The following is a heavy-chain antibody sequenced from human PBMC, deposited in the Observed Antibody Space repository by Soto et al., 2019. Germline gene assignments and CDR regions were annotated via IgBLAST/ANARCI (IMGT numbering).Heavy chain of an antibody. CDR1: GYTFTSYY. CDR3: ARDHCGGDCYDAFYI. Sequence: ASVKVSCKASGYTFTSYYMHWVRQAPGQGLEWMGIINPSGGSTSYAQKFQGRVTMTRDTSTSTVYMELSSLRSEDTAVYYCARDHCGGDCYDAFYIWGQGTMVTVSS. V-gene: IGHV1-46*01. J-gene: IGHJ3*02. CDR2: INPSGGST. D-gene: IGHD2-21*02.